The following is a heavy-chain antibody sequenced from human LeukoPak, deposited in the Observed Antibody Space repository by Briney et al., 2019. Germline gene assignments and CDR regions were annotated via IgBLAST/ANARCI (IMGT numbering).Heavy chain of an antibody. CDR2: IYPGDSDT. J-gene: IGHJ3*02. CDR3: ARQAGLGDYGAFDI. CDR1: AXSFPSYC. Sequence: NRGESLKISFKGSAXSFPSYCIGWVRQMPGKGLEWMGIIYPGDSDTRYSPSFQGQVTISADKSISTAYLQWSSLKASDTAIYYCARQAGLGDYGAFDIWGQGTSVTVSS. D-gene: IGHD3-10*01. V-gene: IGHV5-51*01.